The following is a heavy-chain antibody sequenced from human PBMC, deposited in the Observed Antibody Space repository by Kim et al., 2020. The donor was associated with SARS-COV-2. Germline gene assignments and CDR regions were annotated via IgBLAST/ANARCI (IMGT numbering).Heavy chain of an antibody. J-gene: IGHJ6*02. CDR3: ARDRLVTMVRGVIDYGMDV. D-gene: IGHD3-10*01. Sequence: ASVKVSCKASGYTFTSYGISWVRQAPGQGLEWMGWISAYNGNTNYAQKLQGRVTMTTDTSTSTAYMELRSLRSDDTAVYYCARDRLVTMVRGVIDYGMDVWGQGTTVTVSS. CDR1: GYTFTSYG. V-gene: IGHV1-18*04. CDR2: ISAYNGNT.